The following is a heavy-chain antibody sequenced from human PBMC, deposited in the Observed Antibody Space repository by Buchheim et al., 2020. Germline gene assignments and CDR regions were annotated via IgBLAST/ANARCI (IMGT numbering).Heavy chain of an antibody. CDR1: GFTFSSYW. D-gene: IGHD3-10*01. CDR3: ARTGRGVEFPFDY. CDR2: INGDGTST. V-gene: IGHV3-74*01. Sequence: EVQLVESGGGLVQPGGSLRLSCAASGFTFSSYWMHWVRQAPGEGLVWVSRINGDGTSTTYVDSVKGRFTISRDNAKNTLYLQMNSLRAEDTAVYYCARTGRGVEFPFDYWGQGTL. J-gene: IGHJ4*02.